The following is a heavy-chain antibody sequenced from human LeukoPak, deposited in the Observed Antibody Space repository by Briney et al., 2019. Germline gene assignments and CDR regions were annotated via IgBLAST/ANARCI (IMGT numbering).Heavy chain of an antibody. D-gene: IGHD3-22*01. Sequence: PGGSLRLSCAASGFTFSSYAMSWVRQAPGKGLEWVSAISGSAGSTYYADSVKGRFTISRDNSKNTLYLQMNSLRAEDTAVYYCAKVPDYYASSGYYFVYWGQGTLVTVSS. CDR3: AKVPDYYASSGYYFVY. V-gene: IGHV3-23*01. J-gene: IGHJ4*02. CDR1: GFTFSSYA. CDR2: ISGSAGST.